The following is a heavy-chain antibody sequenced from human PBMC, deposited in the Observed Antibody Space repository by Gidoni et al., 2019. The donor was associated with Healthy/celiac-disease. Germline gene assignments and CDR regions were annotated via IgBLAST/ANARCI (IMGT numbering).Heavy chain of an antibody. D-gene: IGHD6-19*01. V-gene: IGHV1-46*01. Sequence: QVQLVQSGAEVKKPGASVKVSCKASGYTFTSYYMHWVRQAPGQGLEWMGIINPSGGSTSYEKKFQGRVNMTRETSTSTVYMELSSLRSEDTDVYYCARGGGLGYSSGGRPFDYWGQGTLVTVSS. CDR3: ARGGGLGYSSGGRPFDY. CDR1: GYTFTSYY. CDR2: INPSGGST. J-gene: IGHJ4*02.